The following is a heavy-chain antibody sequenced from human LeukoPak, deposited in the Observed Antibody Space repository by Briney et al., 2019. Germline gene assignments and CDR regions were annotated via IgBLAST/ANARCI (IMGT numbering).Heavy chain of an antibody. J-gene: IGHJ4*02. Sequence: SQTLSLTCAISGDSVSSTSAAWNWLRQSPSRGLEWLGRAYYRSKWSIEYAPSVESRITINPDASKNQFYLQLISVTPEDTATYYCAGGFVGGGWHAYWGQGTLVTVSS. CDR3: AGGFVGGGWHAY. CDR2: AYYRSKWSI. V-gene: IGHV6-1*01. D-gene: IGHD3-16*01. CDR1: GDSVSSTSAA.